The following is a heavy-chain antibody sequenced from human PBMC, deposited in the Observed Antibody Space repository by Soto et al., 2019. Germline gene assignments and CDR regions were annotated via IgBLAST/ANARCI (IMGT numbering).Heavy chain of an antibody. Sequence: GESLKISCKGSGYTFTTYWIGWVRQMPGKGLEWMGIIYPGDSDTRYSPSFRGQVTISADKSISIAYLQWSSLQASDTAIYYCAKSYGSIFAELSYDYWGQGTLVTVSS. CDR1: GYTFTTYW. D-gene: IGHD3-10*01. J-gene: IGHJ4*02. CDR2: IYPGDSDT. V-gene: IGHV5-51*01. CDR3: AKSYGSIFAELSYDY.